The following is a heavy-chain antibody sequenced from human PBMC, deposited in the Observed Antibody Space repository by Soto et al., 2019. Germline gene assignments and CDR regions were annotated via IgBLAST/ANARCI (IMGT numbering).Heavy chain of an antibody. D-gene: IGHD2-2*01. CDR1: GASISSGYS. Sequence: PSETLSLTCAVSGASISSGYSWSWIRQPPGKGLEWIGYTYHSGSTYYNPSLKSRVTISVDKSKNQFSLKLTSVTAADTAVYYCASRILPAADGYWGQGTLVTVS. CDR2: TYHSGST. J-gene: IGHJ4*02. CDR3: ASRILPAADGY. V-gene: IGHV4-30-2*01.